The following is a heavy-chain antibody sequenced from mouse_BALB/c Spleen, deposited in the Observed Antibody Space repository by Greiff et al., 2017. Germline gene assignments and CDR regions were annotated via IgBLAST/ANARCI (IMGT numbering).Heavy chain of an antibody. D-gene: IGHD2-2*01. CDR1: GFTFSSYA. J-gene: IGHJ4*01. Sequence: DVMLVESGGGLVKPGGSLKLSCAASGFTFSSYAMSWVRQTPEKRLEWVATISSGGSYTYYPDSVKGRFTISRDNAKNTLYLQMSSLRSEDTAMYYCARQDGYDVRAMDYWGQGTSVTVSS. CDR3: ARQDGYDVRAMDY. V-gene: IGHV5-9-3*01. CDR2: ISSGGSYT.